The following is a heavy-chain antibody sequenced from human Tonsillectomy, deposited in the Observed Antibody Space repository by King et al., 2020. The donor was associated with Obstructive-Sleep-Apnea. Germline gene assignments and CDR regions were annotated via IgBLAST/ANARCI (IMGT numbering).Heavy chain of an antibody. J-gene: IGHJ6*02. V-gene: IGHV3-23*04. CDR1: GFTFSSYA. Sequence: VQLVESGGGLVQPGGSLRLSCAASGFTFSSYAMSWVRQAPGKGLEWVSAISGSGGSTYYADSVKGRFTISRDNSKNTLYPQMNSLRAEDTAVYYCAKDGPGVVVVVAATSYGMDVWGQGTTVTVSS. CDR2: ISGSGGST. CDR3: AKDGPGVVVVVAATSYGMDV. D-gene: IGHD2-15*01.